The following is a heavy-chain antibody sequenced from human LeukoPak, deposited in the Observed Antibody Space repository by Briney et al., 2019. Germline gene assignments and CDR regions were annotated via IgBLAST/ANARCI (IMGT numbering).Heavy chain of an antibody. CDR3: ARQWELQTGSFDY. J-gene: IGHJ4*02. V-gene: IGHV4-31*03. CDR1: GGSISSGGYY. Sequence: PSETLSLTCTVSGGSISSGGYYWSWLRQHPGKGLEWIGYIYYSGSTYYNPSLKSRVTISVDTSKNQFSLKLSSVTAADTAVYYCARQWELQTGSFDYWGQGTLVTVSS. CDR2: IYYSGST. D-gene: IGHD1-26*01.